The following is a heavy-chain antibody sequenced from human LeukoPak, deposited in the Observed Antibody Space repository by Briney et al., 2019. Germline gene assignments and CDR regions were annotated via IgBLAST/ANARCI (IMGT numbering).Heavy chain of an antibody. J-gene: IGHJ6*02. CDR2: IYYSGST. V-gene: IGHV4-31*03. CDR1: GGSISSGGYY. Sequence: PSETLSLTFTVSGGSISSGGYYWSWIRQHPGKGLEWIGYIYYSGSTYYNPSLKSRVTISVDTSKNQFSLKLSSVTAADTAVYYCAVLSPPSLWTPKGMDVWGQGTTVTVSS. CDR3: AVLSPPSLWTPKGMDV. D-gene: IGHD3-16*02.